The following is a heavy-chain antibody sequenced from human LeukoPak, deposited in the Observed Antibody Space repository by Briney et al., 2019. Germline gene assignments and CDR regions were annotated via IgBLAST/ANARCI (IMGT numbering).Heavy chain of an antibody. J-gene: IGHJ6*03. V-gene: IGHV3-48*03. D-gene: IGHD6-13*01. CDR2: ISNSGNTI. CDR1: GFIFSSYA. CDR3: ASEKLTAADYMDV. Sequence: SGGSLRLSCAASGFIFSSYALHWVRQAPGKGLEWVSYISNSGNTIYYAGSVKGRFTISRDSAKNSLYLQMNSLRFEDTAVYYCASEKLTAADYMDVWGKGTTVTISS.